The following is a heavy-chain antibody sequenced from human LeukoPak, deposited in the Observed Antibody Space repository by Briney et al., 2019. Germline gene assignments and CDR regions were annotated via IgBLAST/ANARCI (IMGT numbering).Heavy chain of an antibody. CDR2: INSDGSST. J-gene: IGHJ3*02. CDR3: AREGRVRGAFDI. Sequence: PGGSLRLSCAASGFTFSSYWMHWVRQAPGKGLVWVSRINSDGSSTSYADSVKGRFTISRDNAKNTLYLQMNSLRAEDTAVYYCAREGRVRGAFDIWGQGTMVTVSS. CDR1: GFTFSSYW. V-gene: IGHV3-74*01. D-gene: IGHD2-21*01.